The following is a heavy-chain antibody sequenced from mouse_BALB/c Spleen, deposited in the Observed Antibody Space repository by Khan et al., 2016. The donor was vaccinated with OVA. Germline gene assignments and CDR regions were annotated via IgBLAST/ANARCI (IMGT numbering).Heavy chain of an antibody. D-gene: IGHD1-2*01. CDR2: IDPANGNT. CDR3: ASSLLLYAMDY. J-gene: IGHJ4*01. Sequence: VQLQQSGTELVRPGASVKLSCTASGFNIKDTYMHWVKQRPEQGLEWIGRIDPANGNTKYDPKLQGKATITADTSSNTAYLHLSRLTSEDTAVSYCASSLLLYAMDYWGQGTSVTVSS. V-gene: IGHV14-3*02. CDR1: GFNIKDTY.